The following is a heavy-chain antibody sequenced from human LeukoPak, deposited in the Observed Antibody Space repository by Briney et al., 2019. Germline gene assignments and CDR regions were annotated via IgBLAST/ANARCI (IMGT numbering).Heavy chain of an antibody. CDR2: INHSGST. D-gene: IGHD4-17*01. CDR1: GGSFSGYY. CDR3: ARDVYGADY. J-gene: IGHJ4*02. V-gene: IGHV4-34*01. Sequence: PSETLSLTCAVYGGSFSGYYWSWIRQPPGKGLEWIGEINHSGSTNYNPSLKSRVTISVDTSKNQFSLKLSSVTAADTAVYNCARDVYGADYWGQGTLVTVSS.